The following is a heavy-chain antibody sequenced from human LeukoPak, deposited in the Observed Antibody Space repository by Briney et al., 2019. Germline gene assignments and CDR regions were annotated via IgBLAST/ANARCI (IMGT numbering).Heavy chain of an antibody. D-gene: IGHD2-2*01. V-gene: IGHV3-23*01. CDR2: ISGSGGSR. CDR1: GFTFSSYA. Sequence: GGSLRLSCAASGFTFSSYAMSWVRQAPGKGREWVSAISGSGGSRYYADSVKGRFTISRDNSKNTLYLQMNSLRAEDTAVYYCAKEYDIVVVPAVAFDYWGQGTLVTVSS. CDR3: AKEYDIVVVPAVAFDY. J-gene: IGHJ4*02.